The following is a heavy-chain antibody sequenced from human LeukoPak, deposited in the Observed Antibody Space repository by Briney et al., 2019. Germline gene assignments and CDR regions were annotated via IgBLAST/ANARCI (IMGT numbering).Heavy chain of an antibody. Sequence: QPGGSLRLSCAASGFTFSSYWMSWVRQAPGQGLKWVANIKQDGSEKYYVDSVKGRFTISRDNAKHSLYLQMNSLRAEDTAVYYCARDFSVSGYSSSANAFDIWGQGTMVTVSS. J-gene: IGHJ3*02. V-gene: IGHV3-7*01. CDR1: GFTFSSYW. CDR3: ARDFSVSGYSSSANAFDI. D-gene: IGHD6-13*01. CDR2: IKQDGSEK.